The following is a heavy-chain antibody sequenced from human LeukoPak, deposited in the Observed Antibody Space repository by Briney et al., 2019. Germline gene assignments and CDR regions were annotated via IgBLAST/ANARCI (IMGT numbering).Heavy chain of an antibody. J-gene: IGHJ4*02. CDR3: ARVAGVEVAPATSY. CDR1: GYSISNGFY. V-gene: IGHV4-38-2*02. CDR2: VYHTGST. Sequence: SETLSLTCTVSGYSISNGFYWAWIRQPPGKGLEWIGSVYHTGSTYSNPSLKSRVTISVDTSKNQFSLSLTSVTAADTAVYYCARVAGVEVAPATSYWGQGTLVTVSS. D-gene: IGHD2-15*01.